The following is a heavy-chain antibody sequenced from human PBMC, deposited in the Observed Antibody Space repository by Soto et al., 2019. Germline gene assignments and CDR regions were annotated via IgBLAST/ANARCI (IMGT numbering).Heavy chain of an antibody. V-gene: IGHV4-30-4*01. D-gene: IGHD3-22*01. CDR1: GGSISRGYYY. CDR2: LYYSGSP. Sequence: PSETLSLTCSVSGGSISRGYYYWSWIRQPPGKGLKWIGNLYYSGSPYYNPSLKRRGTISVARSKNQFSLKLSSVTAADTAVYYCARDRWLWKNYYYYGMDVWGQGTTVTVSS. CDR3: ARDRWLWKNYYYYGMDV. J-gene: IGHJ6*02.